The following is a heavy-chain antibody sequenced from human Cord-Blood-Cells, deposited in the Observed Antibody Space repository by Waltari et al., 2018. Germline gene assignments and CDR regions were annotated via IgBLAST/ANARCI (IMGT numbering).Heavy chain of an antibody. CDR2: IYGDDDK. CDR3: AATCWSSSCLDY. V-gene: IGHV2-5*02. CDR1: GFSLSTSGVG. J-gene: IGHJ4*02. D-gene: IGHD6-13*01. Sequence: QLTLKESGPTLVKPTQTLTLTCTLPGFSLSTSGVGVGWIRQPPGKALELLALIYGDDDKRYSPSLKSRLTITKDTSKNQVVLTMTNMDPVDTATYYCAATCWSSSCLDYWGQGTLVTVSS.